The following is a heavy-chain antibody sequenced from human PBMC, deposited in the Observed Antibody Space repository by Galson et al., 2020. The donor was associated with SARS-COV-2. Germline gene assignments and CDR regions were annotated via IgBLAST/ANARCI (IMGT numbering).Heavy chain of an antibody. Sequence: GGSLRLSCAASGFKFDDHGMSWVRQPPGKGLEWVSGINWNSGSTGYAESVQGRFTVSRDNAKNSLYLQMNSLRAEDTALYYCARNYDYGHFDYWGQGTLVTVSS. CDR1: GFKFDDHG. D-gene: IGHD4-17*01. CDR2: INWNSGST. J-gene: IGHJ4*02. CDR3: ARNYDYGHFDY. V-gene: IGHV3-20*04.